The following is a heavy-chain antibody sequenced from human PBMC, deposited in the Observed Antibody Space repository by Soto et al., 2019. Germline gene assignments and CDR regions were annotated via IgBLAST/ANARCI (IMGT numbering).Heavy chain of an antibody. CDR2: IYYSGST. Sequence: QVQLQESDPGLVKPSQTLSLTCTVSGGSISSGGYYWSWIRQHPGKGLEWIGYIYYSGSTYYNPSLKSRVTISVDTSKNQFSLKLSSVTAADTAVYYCARDVARGGNFDYWGQGTLVTVSS. D-gene: IGHD3-16*01. CDR1: GGSISSGGYY. J-gene: IGHJ4*02. CDR3: ARDVARGGNFDY. V-gene: IGHV4-31*03.